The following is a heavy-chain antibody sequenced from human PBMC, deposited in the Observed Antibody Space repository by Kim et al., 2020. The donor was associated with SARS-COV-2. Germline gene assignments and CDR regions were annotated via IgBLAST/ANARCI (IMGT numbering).Heavy chain of an antibody. D-gene: IGHD2-21*02. J-gene: IGHJ4*01. CDR2: ISNTKSYT. Sequence: GGSLRLSCSASGFTFGVYSMNWVRQAPGKGLEWVSSISNTKSYTNCADSVKGRFAISRDNAKNSVYLHMNRLRADDTAVYYCARGKSYCGGDCSSPLDY. CDR3: ARGKSYCGGDCSSPLDY. V-gene: IGHV3-21*06. CDR1: GFTFGVYS.